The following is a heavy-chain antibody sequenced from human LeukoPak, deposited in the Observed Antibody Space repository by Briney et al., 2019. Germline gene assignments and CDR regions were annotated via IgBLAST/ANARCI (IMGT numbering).Heavy chain of an antibody. V-gene: IGHV4-34*01. D-gene: IGHD5-18*01. CDR2: INHSGST. CDR3: ARGRGYSYGYGPRFDY. CDR1: GGSFSGYY. J-gene: IGHJ4*02. Sequence: PSETLSLTCAVYGGSFSGYYWSWLRQPPGKGLEWIGEINHSGSTNYNPSLKSRVTISVDTSKNQFSLKLSSVTAADTAVYYCARGRGYSYGYGPRFDYWGQGTLVTVSS.